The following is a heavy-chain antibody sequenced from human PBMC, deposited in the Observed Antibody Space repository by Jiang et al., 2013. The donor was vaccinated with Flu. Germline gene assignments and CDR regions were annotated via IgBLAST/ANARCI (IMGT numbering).Heavy chain of an antibody. CDR3: AREDYGDYYFEY. V-gene: IGHV4-61*02. CDR1: GGSISSGSYY. CDR2: IYTSGST. J-gene: IGHJ4*02. Sequence: GLVKPSQTLSLTCTVSGGSISSGSYYWSWIRQPAGKGLEWIGRIYTSGSTNYNPSLKSRVTVSLDTSKNQFSLKLSSVTAADTAVYYCAREDYGDYYFEYWGQ. D-gene: IGHD4-17*01.